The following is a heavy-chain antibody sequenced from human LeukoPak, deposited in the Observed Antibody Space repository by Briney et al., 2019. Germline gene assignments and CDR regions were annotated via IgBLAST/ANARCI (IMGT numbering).Heavy chain of an antibody. J-gene: IGHJ4*02. Sequence: RQAPGQGLEXMXXXIPIFGTANYAQKFQGRVTITAVESMSTAYMELSSLGSEDTAVYYCARGWLSETTVVTPYNYWGQGTLVTVSS. CDR2: XIPIFGTA. V-gene: IGHV1-69*01. D-gene: IGHD4-23*01. CDR3: ARGWLSETTVVTPYNY.